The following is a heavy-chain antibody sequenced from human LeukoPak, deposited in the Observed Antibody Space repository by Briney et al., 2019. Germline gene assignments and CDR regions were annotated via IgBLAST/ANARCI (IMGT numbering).Heavy chain of an antibody. V-gene: IGHV1-2*02. Sequence: ASVKVSCKASGYTFTGYYIHWVRQAPGQGLEWTGWNKPNSGDTRYAQKFQGRVTMTRDTSISTVYMELSGLRSDDTAVYYCARYCTTATCSEGDVYWGQGTLVTVSS. CDR1: GYTFTGYY. CDR2: NKPNSGDT. J-gene: IGHJ4*02. CDR3: ARYCTTATCSEGDVY. D-gene: IGHD2-2*01.